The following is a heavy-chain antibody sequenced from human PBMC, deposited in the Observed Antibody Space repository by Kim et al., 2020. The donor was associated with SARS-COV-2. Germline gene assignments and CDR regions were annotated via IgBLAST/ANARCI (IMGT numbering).Heavy chain of an antibody. CDR1: GGSISSSSYY. D-gene: IGHD3-16*02. CDR2: IYYSGST. CDR3: ARGGYDYVWGSYRWDWFDP. J-gene: IGHJ5*02. Sequence: SETLSLTCTVSGGSISSSSYYWGWIRQPPGKGLEWIGSIYYSGSTYYNPSLKSRVTISVDTSKNQFSLKLSSVTAADTAVYYCARGGYDYVWGSYRWDWFDPWGQGTLVTVSS. V-gene: IGHV4-39*01.